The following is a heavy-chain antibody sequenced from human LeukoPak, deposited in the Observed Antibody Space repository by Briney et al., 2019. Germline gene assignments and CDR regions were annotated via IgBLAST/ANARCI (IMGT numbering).Heavy chain of an antibody. Sequence: PSETLSLTCTVSGGSISSNYWSWIRQPPGKGLEWIGHIHYSGSTNSNPSLKSRVTISLDMSKSQFSLKLNSVIAADTAVYYCARVGTHWYFNLWGRGTLVTVSS. CDR3: ARVGTHWYFNL. CDR2: IHYSGST. J-gene: IGHJ2*01. V-gene: IGHV4-59*01. CDR1: GGSISSNY.